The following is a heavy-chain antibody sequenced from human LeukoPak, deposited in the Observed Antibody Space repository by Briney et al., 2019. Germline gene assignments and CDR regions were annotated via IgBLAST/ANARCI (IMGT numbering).Heavy chain of an antibody. V-gene: IGHV4-4*07. CDR2: MYSSGSP. D-gene: IGHD5-12*01. CDR1: GGSISDYY. Sequence: SETLSLTCNVSGGSISDYYWHWIRQPAGKGLEWIGFMYSSGSPYYNPSLRSRVTLSVDTSKNQFFLKLKSVTAADTAVYYCARDMVAMRPNKWFDPWGQGVLVTVSP. J-gene: IGHJ5*02. CDR3: ARDMVAMRPNKWFDP.